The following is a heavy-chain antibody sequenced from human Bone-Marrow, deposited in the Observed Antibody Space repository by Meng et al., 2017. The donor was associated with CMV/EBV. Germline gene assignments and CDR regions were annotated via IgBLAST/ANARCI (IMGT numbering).Heavy chain of an antibody. D-gene: IGHD2/OR15-2a*01. CDR1: GFDFSSYW. Sequence: GGSLRLSCAVSGFDFSSYWMSWVRQIPGKGLEWVANINQDGSAKYYVDSVRGRFILSRDNSKNSLYLQMNSLRAEDTAVYYCAREDRVNSFDYWGRGSLVTVSS. V-gene: IGHV3-7*01. J-gene: IGHJ4*02. CDR3: AREDRVNSFDY. CDR2: INQDGSAK.